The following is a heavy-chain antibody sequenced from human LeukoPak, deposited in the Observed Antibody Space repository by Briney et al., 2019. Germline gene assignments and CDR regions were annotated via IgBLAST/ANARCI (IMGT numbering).Heavy chain of an antibody. J-gene: IGHJ4*02. CDR3: AKPSYCSGGSCYSADY. CDR1: GFTFSSYS. CDR2: ISGSGGST. V-gene: IGHV3-23*01. D-gene: IGHD2-15*01. Sequence: GGSLRLSCAASGFTFSSYSMNWVRQAPGKGLEWVSAISGSGGSTYYADSVKGRFTISRDNSKNTLYLQMNSLRAEDTAVYYCAKPSYCSGGSCYSADYWGQGTLVTVSS.